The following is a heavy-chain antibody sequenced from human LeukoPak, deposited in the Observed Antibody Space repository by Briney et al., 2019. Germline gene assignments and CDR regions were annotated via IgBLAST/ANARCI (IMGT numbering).Heavy chain of an antibody. CDR3: ARAHSSGHLDY. J-gene: IGHJ4*02. D-gene: IGHD3-22*01. CDR1: GYTFTSYY. Sequence: ASAKVSCKASGYTFTSYYMHWVRQAPGQGLEWMGIINPSGGSTSYAQKFQGRVAMTRDMSTSTVYMELSSLRSEDTAVYYCARAHSSGHLDYWGQGTLVTVSS. CDR2: INPSGGST. V-gene: IGHV1-46*01.